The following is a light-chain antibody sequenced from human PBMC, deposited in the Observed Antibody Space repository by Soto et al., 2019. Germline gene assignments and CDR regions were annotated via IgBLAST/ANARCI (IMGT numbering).Light chain of an antibody. J-gene: IGKJ1*01. CDR2: GAS. Sequence: EIVMTQSPATLSVSPGERATLPCRASQSVSANLAWYQQKPGQAPRLLIYGASTRATGSPARFSGSGSGTEFTLTISSLQSEDVAVYYCQQYDNWPRTFGQGTKVEIK. CDR3: QQYDNWPRT. V-gene: IGKV3-15*01. CDR1: QSVSAN.